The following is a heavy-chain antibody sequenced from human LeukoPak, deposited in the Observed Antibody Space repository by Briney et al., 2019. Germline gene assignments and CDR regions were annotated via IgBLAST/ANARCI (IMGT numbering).Heavy chain of an antibody. Sequence: GGSLRLSYAASAFTFSGSAMSWVRQAPGKGLEWVSAISGSGGSTYYPDSVKGRFTISRDNSKKTLFLQMNSLRAEDTAIYYCAKAVNRYGDFDYWGQGTLVTVSS. CDR2: ISGSGGST. V-gene: IGHV3-23*01. D-gene: IGHD4-17*01. J-gene: IGHJ4*02. CDR1: AFTFSGSA. CDR3: AKAVNRYGDFDY.